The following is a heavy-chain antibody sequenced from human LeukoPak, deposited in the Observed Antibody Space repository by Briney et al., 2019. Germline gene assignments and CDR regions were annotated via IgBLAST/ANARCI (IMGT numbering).Heavy chain of an antibody. Sequence: GGSLRLSCAASGFTFSSYAMSWVRQAPGKGLEWVSAISGSGGSTYYADSVKGRFTISRDNSKNTLYLQMNSLRAEDTAVYYCAALHYYGSGSYPDWGQGTLVTVSS. V-gene: IGHV3-23*01. CDR2: ISGSGGST. D-gene: IGHD3-10*01. CDR3: AALHYYGSGSYPD. CDR1: GFTFSSYA. J-gene: IGHJ4*02.